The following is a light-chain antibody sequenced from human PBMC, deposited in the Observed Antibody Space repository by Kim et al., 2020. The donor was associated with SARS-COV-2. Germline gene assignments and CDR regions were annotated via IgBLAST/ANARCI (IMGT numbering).Light chain of an antibody. CDR1: QDVSSSY. CDR2: GAS. V-gene: IGKV3-20*01. CDR3: QQYGSSPPWT. Sequence: PGEKATRSCRASQDVSSSYLAWYQQKPGQAPRLLIYGASSRATGIPDRFSGSGSGTDFTLTISRLEPEDFAVYYCQQYGSSPPWTFGQGTKVDIK. J-gene: IGKJ1*01.